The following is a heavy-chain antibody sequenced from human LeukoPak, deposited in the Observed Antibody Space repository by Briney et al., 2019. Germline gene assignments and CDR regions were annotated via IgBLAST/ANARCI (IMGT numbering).Heavy chain of an antibody. V-gene: IGHV3-30*01. D-gene: IGHD3/OR15-3a*01. J-gene: IGHJ4*02. CDR2: ISYDGSNK. CDR3: AREADFGFDY. CDR1: GFTFSSCA. Sequence: GGSLRLSCAASGFTFSSCAMHWVRQAPGKGLEWVAVISYDGSNKYYADSVKGRFTISRDNSKNTLYLQMNSLRAEDTAVYYCAREADFGFDYWGQGTLVTVSS.